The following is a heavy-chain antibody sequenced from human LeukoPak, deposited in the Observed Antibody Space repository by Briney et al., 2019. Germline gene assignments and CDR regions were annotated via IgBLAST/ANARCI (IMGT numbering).Heavy chain of an antibody. CDR2: ISFDGSNK. D-gene: IGHD4-11*01. CDR1: GFTFSSYA. Sequence: PGRSLRLAWAASGFTFSSYAIRWVRQDPGKGLEWVAVISFDGSNKYYADSVKGRFTISRDNSKNTLYLQMNSLRAEDTAVYYCARDPYSNDGEGWFDPWGQGTLVTVSS. J-gene: IGHJ5*02. V-gene: IGHV3-30*11. CDR3: ARDPYSNDGEGWFDP.